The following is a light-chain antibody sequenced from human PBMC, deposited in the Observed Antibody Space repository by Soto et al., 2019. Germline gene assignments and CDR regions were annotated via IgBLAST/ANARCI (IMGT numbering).Light chain of an antibody. CDR3: STYTSSSTSAV. Sequence: QSALTQPASVSGSPGQSITISCTGTSSDVGVYNDVSWYQQHPGKAPKLMIYEVSNRPSGVSNRFSGSKSGNTASLTISGLQAEDEADYYCSTYTSSSTSAVFGTGTKLTVL. CDR2: EVS. V-gene: IGLV2-14*01. J-gene: IGLJ1*01. CDR1: SSDVGVYND.